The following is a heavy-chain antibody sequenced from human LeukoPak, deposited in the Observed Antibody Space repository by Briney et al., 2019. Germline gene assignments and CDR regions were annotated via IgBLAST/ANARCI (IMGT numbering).Heavy chain of an antibody. V-gene: IGHV3-48*01. CDR2: ISSSSSTI. CDR1: GFTFSSYS. J-gene: IGHJ6*02. CDR3: ARGYSYGSYYAMDI. Sequence: QPGGSLRLSCAVSGFTFSSYSMNWVRRAPGKGLEWVSYISSSSSTIYYADSVKGRFTISRDNAENSLYLQMNSLRAEDTAVYFCARGYSYGSYYAMDIWGQGTTVTV. D-gene: IGHD5-18*01.